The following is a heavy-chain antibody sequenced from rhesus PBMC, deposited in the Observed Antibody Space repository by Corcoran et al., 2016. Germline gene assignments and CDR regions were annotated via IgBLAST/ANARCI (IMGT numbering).Heavy chain of an antibody. CDR3: TRFDV. Sequence: EVQRVESGGGLGSPGGSRRLACAASGFSFSSSGYPWLRQAPGKGMECVAGIASDGSYKYYAESMKDRFTISRDNSNNMLYLQMHDLKLEDTTVYYCTRFDVWGPGVLVTVSS. CDR2: IASDGSYK. J-gene: IGHJ5-1*01. CDR1: GFSFSSSG. V-gene: IGHV3-54*02.